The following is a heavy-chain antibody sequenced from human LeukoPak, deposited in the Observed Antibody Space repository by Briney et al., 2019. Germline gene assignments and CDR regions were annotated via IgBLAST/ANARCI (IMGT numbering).Heavy chain of an antibody. Sequence: ASVKVSCKASGYTFTGYYMHWVRQAPGQGLEWMGWINPNSGGTNYAQKFQGSVTMTRDTSITTAYMELSRLRSDDTAVYYCATGRAYGDYFDAFDIWGQGTVVTVSS. CDR1: GYTFTGYY. CDR2: INPNSGGT. J-gene: IGHJ3*02. D-gene: IGHD4-17*01. CDR3: ATGRAYGDYFDAFDI. V-gene: IGHV1-2*02.